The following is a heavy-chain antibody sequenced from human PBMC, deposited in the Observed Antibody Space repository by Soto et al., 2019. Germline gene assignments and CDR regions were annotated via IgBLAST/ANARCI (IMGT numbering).Heavy chain of an antibody. V-gene: IGHV4-39*01. CDR3: ARQPGYWKNFDF. J-gene: IGHJ4*02. Sequence: SETLSLTYTFSGGYLSSSSYYWGWIRQPPGKGLEWIGSFSYGGSTYYNPSLKSRGTISVDTSKSQFSLKLSSVTAADRAVYYCARQPGYWKNFDFWGRGTLVTVS. CDR2: FSYGGST. D-gene: IGHD1-1*01. CDR1: GGYLSSSSYY.